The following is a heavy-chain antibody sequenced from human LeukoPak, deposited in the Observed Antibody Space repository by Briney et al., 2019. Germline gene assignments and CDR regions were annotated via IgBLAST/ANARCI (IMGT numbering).Heavy chain of an antibody. CDR2: ISGGGGST. Sequence: PGGSLRLSCAASGLTFSSYAMSWVRQAPGKGLEWVSAISGGGGSTYYVDSVRGRFTISRDNSKNTLYLQMNSLRAEDTAVYYCAKDRTYYYDSSGYYHWDYWGQGTLVTVSS. CDR3: AKDRTYYYDSSGYYHWDY. D-gene: IGHD3-22*01. J-gene: IGHJ4*02. CDR1: GLTFSSYA. V-gene: IGHV3-23*01.